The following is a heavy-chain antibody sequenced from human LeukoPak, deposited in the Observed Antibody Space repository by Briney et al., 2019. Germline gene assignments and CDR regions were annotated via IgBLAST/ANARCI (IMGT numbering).Heavy chain of an antibody. D-gene: IGHD2-15*01. V-gene: IGHV4-59*01. CDR2: ISYSEST. J-gene: IGHJ4*02. CDR3: ARMLLRYEFDY. CDR1: GGSITSYY. Sequence: SETLSLTRTVSGGSITSYYWSWLRQPPGKGLEWVGYISYSESTHYNPSLQSRVTISMDTSKNQFSLKLSSVTAADTAVYYCARMLLRYEFDYWGQGTLVTVSS.